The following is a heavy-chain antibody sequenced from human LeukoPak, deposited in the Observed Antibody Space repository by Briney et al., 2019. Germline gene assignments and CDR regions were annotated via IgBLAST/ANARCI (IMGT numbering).Heavy chain of an antibody. J-gene: IGHJ6*02. D-gene: IGHD3-3*01. CDR2: IYYSGST. CDR3: ARERSYGMDV. V-gene: IGHV4-31*03. Sequence: SETLSLTCTVSGGSISSGGYYWSWIRQHPGKGLEWMGYIYYSGSTYYNPSLKSRVTISVDTSKNQFSLKLSSVTAADTAVYYCARERSYGMDVWGQGTTVTVSS. CDR1: GGSISSGGYY.